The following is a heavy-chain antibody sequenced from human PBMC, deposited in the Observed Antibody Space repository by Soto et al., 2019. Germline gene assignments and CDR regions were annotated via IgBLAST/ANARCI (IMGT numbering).Heavy chain of an antibody. D-gene: IGHD3-10*01. Sequence: GGSLRLSCSASGFTFSSDAMHWVRQAPGKGLEYVSAISSNGGSTYYADSVKGRFNISRDNSKNTLYLQMSSLRAEDTAVYYCVTGAMTMVRVVAFDIWGQGTMVTVSS. CDR2: ISSNGGST. CDR3: VTGAMTMVRVVAFDI. V-gene: IGHV3-64D*09. J-gene: IGHJ3*02. CDR1: GFTFSSDA.